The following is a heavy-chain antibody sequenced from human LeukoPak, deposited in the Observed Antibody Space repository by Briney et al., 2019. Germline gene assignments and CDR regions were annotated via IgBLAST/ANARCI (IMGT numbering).Heavy chain of an antibody. CDR3: TRGPFLNGNAYNWFDP. CDR2: MNPNSGNT. V-gene: IGHV1-8*01. Sequence: ASVKVSCKASGYTFTSYDINWVRQATGQGLEWMGWMNPNSGNTGYAQKFQGRVAITRDTSTRTVYLELNNLSSDDTAMYYCTRGPFLNGNAYNWFDPWGQGTLVTVSS. CDR1: GYTFTSYD. J-gene: IGHJ5*02. D-gene: IGHD1-20*01.